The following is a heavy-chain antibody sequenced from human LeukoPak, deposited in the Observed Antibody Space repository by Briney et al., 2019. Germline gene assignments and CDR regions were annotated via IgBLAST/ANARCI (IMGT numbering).Heavy chain of an antibody. Sequence: TSETLSLTCTVGGGSISSYYWSWIRQPAGKGLEWIGRIYTSGSTNYNPSLKTRVTMSVDTSKNQFSLKLSSVTAADTAVYYCARTLHREYCSSTSCFRANDAFDIWGQGTMVTVSS. CDR3: ARTLHREYCSSTSCFRANDAFDI. J-gene: IGHJ3*02. CDR1: GGSISSYY. V-gene: IGHV4-4*07. D-gene: IGHD2-2*01. CDR2: IYTSGST.